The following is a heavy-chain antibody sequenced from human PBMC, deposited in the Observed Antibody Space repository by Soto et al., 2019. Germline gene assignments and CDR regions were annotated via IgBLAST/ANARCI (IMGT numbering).Heavy chain of an antibody. CDR3: ARGGSLYWYFDL. J-gene: IGHJ2*01. V-gene: IGHV1-3*01. CDR2: INAGNGNT. Sequence: QVQLVQSGAEVKKPGASVKVSCKASGYTFTSYAMHRVRQAPGQRLEWMGWINAGNGNTRYSQKFQGRVPITRDTSASTAYMELSSLRSEDTAVYYCARGGSLYWYFDLWGRGTLGTVSS. CDR1: GYTFTSYA. D-gene: IGHD1-26*01.